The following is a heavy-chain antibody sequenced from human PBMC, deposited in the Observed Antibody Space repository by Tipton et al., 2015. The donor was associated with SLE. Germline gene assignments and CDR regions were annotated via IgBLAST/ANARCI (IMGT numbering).Heavy chain of an antibody. Sequence: TLSLTCTVSGGSISSHYWSWIRQPPRKGLEWIGDIYYSGSTYYNPSLKSRVTISVDTSKNQFSLELSAVTAADTAVYYCARDWKGTWDYWGQGTLVTVSS. CDR1: GGSISSHY. CDR3: ARDWKGTWDY. CDR2: IYYSGST. J-gene: IGHJ4*02. D-gene: IGHD1-14*01. V-gene: IGHV4-59*11.